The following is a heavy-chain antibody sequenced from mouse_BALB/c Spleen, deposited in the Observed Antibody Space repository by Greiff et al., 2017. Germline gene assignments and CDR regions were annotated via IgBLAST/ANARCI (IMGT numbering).Heavy chain of an antibody. CDR1: GYTFTDYA. D-gene: IGHD2-2*01. V-gene: IGHV1-67*01. CDR3: ARMVTPYYYAMDY. CDR2: ISTYYGNT. J-gene: IGHJ4*01. Sequence: QVHVKQSGPELVRPGVSVKISCKGSGYTFTDYAMHWVKQSHAKSLEWIGVISTYYGNTNYNQKFKGKATMTVDKSSSTAYMELARLTSEDSAIYYCARMVTPYYYAMDYWGQGTSVTVSS.